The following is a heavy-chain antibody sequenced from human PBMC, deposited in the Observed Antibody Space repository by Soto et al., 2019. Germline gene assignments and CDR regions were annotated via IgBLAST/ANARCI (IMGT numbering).Heavy chain of an antibody. D-gene: IGHD3-10*01. CDR3: ARRSPRITMVRGVTDFDY. J-gene: IGHJ4*02. V-gene: IGHV5-10-1*01. Sequence: GESLKISCKGSGYSFTSYWISWVRQMPGKGLEWMGRIDPSDSYTNYSPSFQGHVTISADKSISTAYLQWSSLKASDTAMYYCARRSPRITMVRGVTDFDYWGQGTLVTVSS. CDR1: GYSFTSYW. CDR2: IDPSDSYT.